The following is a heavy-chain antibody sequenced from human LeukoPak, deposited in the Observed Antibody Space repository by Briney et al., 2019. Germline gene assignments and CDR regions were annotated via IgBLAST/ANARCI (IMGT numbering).Heavy chain of an antibody. CDR2: INWNSGGI. CDR3: AKGPYSGTYLGWFDP. CDR1: GFTFSSYV. Sequence: RSGGSLRLSCAASGFTFSSYVMSWVRQAPGKGLEWVSGINWNSGGIGYADSVKGRFTISRDNAKKSLYLQMNSLRAEDTALYYCAKGPYSGTYLGWFDPWGQGTLVTVSS. J-gene: IGHJ5*02. V-gene: IGHV3-20*04. D-gene: IGHD1-26*01.